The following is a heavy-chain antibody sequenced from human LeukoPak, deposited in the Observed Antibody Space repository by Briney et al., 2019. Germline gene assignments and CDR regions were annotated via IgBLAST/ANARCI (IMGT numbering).Heavy chain of an antibody. V-gene: IGHV3-11*05. J-gene: IGHJ4*02. Sequence: PGGSLRLSCAASGFTFSDYYMSWIRQAPGKWLEWVSYISSSSSYTNYADSVKGRFTISRDNAKNSLYLQMNSLRAEDTAVYYCARGSGKKLWLSDFDYWGQGTLVTVSS. CDR1: GFTFSDYY. CDR2: ISSSSSYT. D-gene: IGHD5-18*01. CDR3: ARGSGKKLWLSDFDY.